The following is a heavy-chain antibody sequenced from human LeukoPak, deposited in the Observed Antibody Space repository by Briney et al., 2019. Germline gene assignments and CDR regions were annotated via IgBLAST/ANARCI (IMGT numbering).Heavy chain of an antibody. J-gene: IGHJ4*02. V-gene: IGHV4-34*01. Sequence: SETLTLTCAVYGGSFSGYYWSWIRQPPGKGLEWIGEINHSGSTNYNPSLKSRVTISVDTSKNQFSLKLSSVTAADTAVYYCARRGEGSFDYWGQGTLVTVSP. CDR3: ARRGEGSFDY. CDR2: INHSGST. D-gene: IGHD3-10*01. CDR1: GGSFSGYY.